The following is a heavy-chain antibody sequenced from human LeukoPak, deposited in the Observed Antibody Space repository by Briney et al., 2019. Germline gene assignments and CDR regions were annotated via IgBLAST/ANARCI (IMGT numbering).Heavy chain of an antibody. CDR1: GFTFSIYA. Sequence: GGSLRLSCAASGFTFSIYAMHWVRQAPGKGLEYVSAISSNGDNTYYANSVKGRFTISRENYKNTLYLQMGSLRAEDMAVYYCARDRGTYCGGDCFNYYFDYWGQGTLVTVSS. V-gene: IGHV3-64*01. D-gene: IGHD2-21*02. CDR2: ISSNGDNT. CDR3: ARDRGTYCGGDCFNYYFDY. J-gene: IGHJ4*02.